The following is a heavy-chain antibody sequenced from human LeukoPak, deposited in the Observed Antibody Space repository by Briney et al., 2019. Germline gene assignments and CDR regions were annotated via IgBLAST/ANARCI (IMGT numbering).Heavy chain of an antibody. J-gene: IGHJ4*02. CDR3: ARDLVTTVTTLDY. V-gene: IGHV3-11*01. CDR1: GFTFSSYA. CDR2: ISSSGTTI. Sequence: NPGGSLRLSCAASGFTFSSYAMSWIRQAPGKGLEWVSYISSSGTTIYYADSVKGRFTISRDNAKNSLYLQMNSLRAEDTAVYYCARDLVTTVTTLDYWGQGTLVTVSS. D-gene: IGHD4-17*01.